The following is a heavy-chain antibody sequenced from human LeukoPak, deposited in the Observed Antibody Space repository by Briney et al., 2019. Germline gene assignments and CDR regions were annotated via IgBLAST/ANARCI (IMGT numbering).Heavy chain of an antibody. D-gene: IGHD4-23*01. Sequence: ASVKVSCKASGYTFTGYYMHWVRQAPGQGLEWMGWINPNSGGTNYAQKFQGRVTMTRDTSISTAYMELSRLRSDDTAVYYCARDPNGGSSVAGWGQGTLVTVSS. J-gene: IGHJ4*02. CDR3: ARDPNGGSSVAG. V-gene: IGHV1-2*02. CDR1: GYTFTGYY. CDR2: INPNSGGT.